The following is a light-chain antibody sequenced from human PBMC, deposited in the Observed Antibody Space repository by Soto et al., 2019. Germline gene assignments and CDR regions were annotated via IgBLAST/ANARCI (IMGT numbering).Light chain of an antibody. V-gene: IGLV2-23*02. CDR2: EVS. J-gene: IGLJ1*01. Sequence: QSALTQPASVSGSPGQSIAISCTGTSSDVGSYNLVSWYQQHPGKAPKLMIYEVSERPSGVSNRFSGSKSGNTASLTISGLQAEDEADYYCCSYAGSSTFGPYVFGTGTKLTVL. CDR1: SSDVGSYNL. CDR3: CSYAGSSTFGPYV.